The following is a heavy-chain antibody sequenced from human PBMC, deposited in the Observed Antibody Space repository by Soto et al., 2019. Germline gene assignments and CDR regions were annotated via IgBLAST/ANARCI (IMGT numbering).Heavy chain of an antibody. CDR2: ISSSSSTI. V-gene: IGHV3-11*01. Sequence: GGSLRLSCAASGFTFSNFYMTWIRQAPGKGLEWISYISSSSSTINYADSVQGRFTISRDNAKNSLYLQMNSLRAEDTAVYYCAREDSTSSRDLDYWGQGTLVTVSS. D-gene: IGHD6-6*01. CDR1: GFTFSNFY. J-gene: IGHJ4*02. CDR3: AREDSTSSRDLDY.